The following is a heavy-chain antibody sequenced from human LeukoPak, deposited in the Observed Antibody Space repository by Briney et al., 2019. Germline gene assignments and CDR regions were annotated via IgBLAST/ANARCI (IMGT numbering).Heavy chain of an antibody. CDR1: GYTFTSYD. V-gene: IGHV1-8*01. J-gene: IGHJ4*02. Sequence: ALVKVSCKASGYTFTSYDINWVRQATGQGLEWMGWMNPNSGNTGYAQKFQGRVTMTRNTSISTAYMELSSLRSEDTAVYYCARGPSAYYDFWSGYYKEVPFDYWGQGTLVTVSS. CDR3: ARGPSAYYDFWSGYYKEVPFDY. CDR2: MNPNSGNT. D-gene: IGHD3-3*01.